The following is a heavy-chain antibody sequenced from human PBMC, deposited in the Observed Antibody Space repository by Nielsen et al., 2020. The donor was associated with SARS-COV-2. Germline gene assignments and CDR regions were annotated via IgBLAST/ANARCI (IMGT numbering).Heavy chain of an antibody. J-gene: IGHJ4*02. D-gene: IGHD4-11*01. V-gene: IGHV3-9*01. Sequence: GRSLRLSCAASGFTFDDYAMHWVRQAPGKGLEWVSGISWNSGSIGYADSVKGRFTISRDNAKNSLYLQMNSLRAEDTALYYCAKMDYSVDYWGQGTLVTVSS. CDR3: AKMDYSVDY. CDR2: ISWNSGSI. CDR1: GFTFDDYA.